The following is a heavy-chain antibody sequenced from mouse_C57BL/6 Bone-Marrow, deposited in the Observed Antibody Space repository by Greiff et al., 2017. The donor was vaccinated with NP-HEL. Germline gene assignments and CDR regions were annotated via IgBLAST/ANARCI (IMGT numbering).Heavy chain of an antibody. CDR2: IRGKSNNYAT. CDR3: VRSPKFITTVVVPWYFDV. D-gene: IGHD1-1*01. J-gene: IGHJ1*03. V-gene: IGHV10-1*01. Sequence: DVMLVESGGGLVQPKGSLKLSCAASGFSFNTYAMNWVRQAPGKGLEGVARIRGKSNNYATYYADSVKDRFTISRDDSESMLYLQMNNLKTEDTAMYYCVRSPKFITTVVVPWYFDVWGTGTTVTVSS. CDR1: GFSFNTYA.